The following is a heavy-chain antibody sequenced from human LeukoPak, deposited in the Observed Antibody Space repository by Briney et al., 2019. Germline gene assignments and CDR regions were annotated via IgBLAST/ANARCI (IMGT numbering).Heavy chain of an antibody. V-gene: IGHV3-30*02. CDR2: IRYDGSNK. CDR3: AKVRSSTSKSAFDI. CDR1: GFTFSSYG. J-gene: IGHJ3*02. Sequence: PGGSLRLSCAASGFTFSSYGMHWVRQAPGKGLEWVAFIRYDGSNKYYADSVKGRFTISRDNSKNTLYLQMNSLRAEDTAVYYCAKVRSSTSKSAFDIWGQGTMVTVSS. D-gene: IGHD2-2*01.